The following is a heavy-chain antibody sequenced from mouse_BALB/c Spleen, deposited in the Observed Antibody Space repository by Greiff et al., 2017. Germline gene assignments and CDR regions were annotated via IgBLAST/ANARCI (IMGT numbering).Heavy chain of an antibody. Sequence: QVQLKESGAELAKPGASVKMSCTASGYTFTSYWMHWVKQRPGQGLEWIGYINPSTGYTEYNQKFKDKATLTADKSSSTAYMQLSSLTSEDSAVYYCARGGYKGYFDVWGAGTTVTVSS. CDR3: ARGGYKGYFDV. D-gene: IGHD2-2*01. CDR1: GYTFTSYW. J-gene: IGHJ1*01. V-gene: IGHV1-7*01. CDR2: INPSTGYT.